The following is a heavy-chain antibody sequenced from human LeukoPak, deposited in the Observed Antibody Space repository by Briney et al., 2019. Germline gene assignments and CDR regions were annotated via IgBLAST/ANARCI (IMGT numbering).Heavy chain of an antibody. CDR1: GFTFSAFW. D-gene: IGHD4-17*01. V-gene: IGHV3-7*01. J-gene: IGHJ4*02. CDR2: IKPDGSDS. CDR3: ARLFGGVTTFDY. Sequence: GGSLRHSCAASGFTFSAFWMSWVRQGPGKGLEWVASIKPDGSDSHHVDSVMGRFTISRDNAKNLLYLQMNSLSAEDTAVYYCARLFGGVTTFDYWGQGALVTVSS.